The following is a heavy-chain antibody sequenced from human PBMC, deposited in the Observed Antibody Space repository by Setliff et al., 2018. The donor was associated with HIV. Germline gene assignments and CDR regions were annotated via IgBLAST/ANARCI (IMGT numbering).Heavy chain of an antibody. V-gene: IGHV4-34*01. J-gene: IGHJ4*02. D-gene: IGHD3-22*01. CDR2: INHSGST. Sequence: SETLSLTCAVYGGSFSGYYWSWIRQPPGKGLEWIGEINHSGSTNYNPSLKSRVTISVDTSKNQFSLRLSSVTAADTAVYYCAREYDSSGYGANFDYWGQGTLVTAPQ. CDR3: AREYDSSGYGANFDY. CDR1: GGSFSGYY.